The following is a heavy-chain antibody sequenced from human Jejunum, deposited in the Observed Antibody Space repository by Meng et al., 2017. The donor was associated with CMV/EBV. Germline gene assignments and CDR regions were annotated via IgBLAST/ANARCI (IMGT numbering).Heavy chain of an antibody. CDR2: INYSGRT. CDR3: AREWSTWQPFDF. D-gene: IGHD2-15*01. V-gene: IGHV4-59*01. Sequence: CTVSGGSMSSYYWSWIRQPPGKELEWIGYINYSGRTNYNPSLKSRVTISVDTSKNQLSLNLRSVTAADMAVYYCAREWSTWQPFDFWGQGALVTVSS. J-gene: IGHJ4*02. CDR1: GGSMSSYY.